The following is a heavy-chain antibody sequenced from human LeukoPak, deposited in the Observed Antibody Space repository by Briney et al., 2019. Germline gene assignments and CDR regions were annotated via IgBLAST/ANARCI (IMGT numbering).Heavy chain of an antibody. J-gene: IGHJ6*03. Sequence: GGSLRLSCAASGFTFSSYWMHWVRQAPGKGLVWVSRINSDGSSTSYADSVKGRFTISRDNAKNMLYLQMNSLRAEDTAVYYCARERGYYDSSGYSRTGVYYYMDVWGKGTTVTVSS. CDR2: INSDGSST. CDR3: ARERGYYDSSGYSRTGVYYYMDV. V-gene: IGHV3-74*01. D-gene: IGHD3-22*01. CDR1: GFTFSSYW.